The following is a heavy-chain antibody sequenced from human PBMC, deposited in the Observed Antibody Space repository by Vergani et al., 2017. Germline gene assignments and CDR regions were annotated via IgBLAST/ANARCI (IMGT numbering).Heavy chain of an antibody. CDR2: IYYSGST. J-gene: IGHJ3*02. Sequence: QLQLQESGPGLVKPSETLSLTCTVSGGSISSYYWSWIRQPPGKGLEWIGYIYYSGSTNYNPSLKSRVTISVDTSKNQFSLKLSSVTAADTAVYYCARDLPVRGDDAFDIWGQGTMVTVSS. D-gene: IGHD3-10*01. CDR3: ARDLPVRGDDAFDI. V-gene: IGHV4-59*01. CDR1: GGSISSYY.